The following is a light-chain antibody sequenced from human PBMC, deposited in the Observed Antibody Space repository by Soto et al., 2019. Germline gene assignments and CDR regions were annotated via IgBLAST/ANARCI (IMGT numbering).Light chain of an antibody. CDR1: QSVSTN. CDR2: AAS. CDR3: QQYTSWPPWT. V-gene: IGKV3-15*01. J-gene: IGKJ1*01. Sequence: EIVMTQSPATLSVSPGGRATLSCRASQSVSTNLAWYQQKPGQAPSLLIYAASTRATGVPDRFSGSGSGTEFTLTISSLQSEDFAVYYCQQYTSWPPWTFGQGTKVEVK.